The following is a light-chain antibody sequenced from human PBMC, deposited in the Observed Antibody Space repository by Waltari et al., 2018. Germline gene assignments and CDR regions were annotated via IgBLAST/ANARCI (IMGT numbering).Light chain of an antibody. Sequence: DIQMTQSPSSLSASVGDRVTTTCRANQDINNFLLWFQQRPGQAPKSLIYSVSHLHSGVPSRCRGSKSAPAFTLTIRDLQSEEFAIYYCQQYYSSPATFGQGTKVEIK. CDR3: QQYYSSPAT. J-gene: IGKJ1*01. V-gene: IGKV1-16*01. CDR1: QDINNF. CDR2: SVS.